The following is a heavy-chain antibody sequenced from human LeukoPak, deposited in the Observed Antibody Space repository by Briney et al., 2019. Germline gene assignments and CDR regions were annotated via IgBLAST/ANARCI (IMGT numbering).Heavy chain of an antibody. CDR3: ARALVDGYKELGY. CDR1: GYSCTTYD. Sequence: ASVKVSCKASGYSCTTYDITWVRQAPGQGLEWMGWISAYNGNTNYAQKLQGRVTMTTDTSTSTAYMELRSLRSDDTAVYYCARALVDGYKELGYWGQGTLVTVSS. D-gene: IGHD5-24*01. J-gene: IGHJ4*02. CDR2: ISAYNGNT. V-gene: IGHV1-18*01.